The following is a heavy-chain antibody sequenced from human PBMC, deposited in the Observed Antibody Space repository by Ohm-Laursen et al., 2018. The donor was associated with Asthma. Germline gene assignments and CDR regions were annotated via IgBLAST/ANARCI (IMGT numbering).Heavy chain of an antibody. D-gene: IGHD2-2*01. V-gene: IGHV3-69-1*01. Sequence: GSLRLSCAASEFTFSLYSMNWVRQAPGKGLEWVSYISSSSTIYYADSVKGRFSISRDNSKNSLYLQMSSLRGEDTAIYYCATLSWYASQFWGQGTLVTVSS. CDR3: ATLSWYASQF. J-gene: IGHJ4*02. CDR2: ISSSSTI. CDR1: EFTFSLYS.